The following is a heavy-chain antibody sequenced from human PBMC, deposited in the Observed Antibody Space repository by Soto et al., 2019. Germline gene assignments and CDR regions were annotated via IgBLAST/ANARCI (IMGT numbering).Heavy chain of an antibody. J-gene: IGHJ4*02. CDR1: GFTFRKAW. CDR3: VRDDFGLGLDY. V-gene: IGHV3-15*01. CDR2: IKSESDGGTT. D-gene: IGHD1-1*01. Sequence: PGGSLRLSCVVSGFTFRKAWMSWVRQAPGRGLEWVARIKSESDGGTTDYADLVRGRFTISRDNAKNSLYLQMNSLRAEDTGVYYCVRDDFGLGLDYWGLGTLVTVSS.